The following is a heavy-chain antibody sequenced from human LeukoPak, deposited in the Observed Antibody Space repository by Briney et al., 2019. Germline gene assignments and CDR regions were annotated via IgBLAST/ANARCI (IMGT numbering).Heavy chain of an antibody. Sequence: GGSLRLSCAASGFTFSSYAMSWVRQAPGKGLEWVSAISGRGGSRYYADSVKGRFTISRDNSKNTLYLQMNSLRAEDTAVYYCAKGGLDYYGSGSYYMPDYWGQGTLVTVSS. CDR1: GFTFSSYA. CDR3: AKGGLDYYGSGSYYMPDY. CDR2: ISGRGGSR. V-gene: IGHV3-23*01. J-gene: IGHJ4*02. D-gene: IGHD3-10*01.